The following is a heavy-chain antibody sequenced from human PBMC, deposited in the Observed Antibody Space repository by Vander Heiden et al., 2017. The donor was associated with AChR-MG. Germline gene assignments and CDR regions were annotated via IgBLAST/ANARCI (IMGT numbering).Heavy chain of an antibody. CDR3: ARGQGFDY. V-gene: IGHV4-34*01. J-gene: IGHJ4*02. CDR2: INHSGST. Sequence: QVQLQQWGEGLLKPSETLSLTCAVYGGSFSGYYWSWIRQPPGKGLEWIGEINHSGSTNYNPSLKSRVTISVDTSKNQFSLKLSSVTAADTAVYYCARGQGFDYWGQGTLVTVSS. CDR1: GGSFSGYY.